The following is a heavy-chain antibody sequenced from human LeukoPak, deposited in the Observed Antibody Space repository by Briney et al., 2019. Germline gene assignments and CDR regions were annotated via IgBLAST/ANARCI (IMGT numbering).Heavy chain of an antibody. Sequence: PGGSLRLSCAASGFTFDDYAMHWVRQAPGKGLDWVSGISWNSGSIGYADSVKGRFTISRDNAKNSPYLQMNSLRAEDTALYFCATLGGYSYGLRNSIDYWGQGTLVTVSS. D-gene: IGHD5-18*01. CDR3: ATLGGYSYGLRNSIDY. CDR2: ISWNSGSI. V-gene: IGHV3-9*01. CDR1: GFTFDDYA. J-gene: IGHJ4*02.